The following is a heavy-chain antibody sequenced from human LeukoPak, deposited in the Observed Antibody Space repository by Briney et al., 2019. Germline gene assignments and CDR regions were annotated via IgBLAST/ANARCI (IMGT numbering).Heavy chain of an antibody. Sequence: SETLSLTCTVSGGSISSYYWSWIRQPPGRGLEWIEYIYYSGSTNYNPSLKSRVTISVDTSKNQFSLKLSSVTAADTAVYYCARDRSIAARPGWFDPWGQGTLVTVSS. CDR1: GGSISSYY. D-gene: IGHD6-6*01. V-gene: IGHV4-59*01. CDR3: ARDRSIAARPGWFDP. CDR2: IYYSGST. J-gene: IGHJ5*02.